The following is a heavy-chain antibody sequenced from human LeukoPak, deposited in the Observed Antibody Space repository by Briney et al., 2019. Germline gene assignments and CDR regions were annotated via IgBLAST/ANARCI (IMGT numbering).Heavy chain of an antibody. D-gene: IGHD3-3*02. CDR3: TRHFFSE. V-gene: IGHV3-72*01. CDR1: GFTISDHY. CDR2: SRNKADSYTT. J-gene: IGHJ4*02. Sequence: PGASLRLSCAASGFTISDHYMDWVRQAPGKGLEWVGRSRNKADSYTTYYAASVKGRFTISRDDSKNSLYLQMNSLKAEDTAVYYCTRHFFSEWGQGTLVTVSS.